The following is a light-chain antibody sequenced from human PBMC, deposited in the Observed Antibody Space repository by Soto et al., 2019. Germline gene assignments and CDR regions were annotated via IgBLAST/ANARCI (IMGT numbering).Light chain of an antibody. Sequence: DIQMSQSPSSLSASVADRLTITCQASQDTSNYLNWYQQKTGKAPKLLIYDASNLETGVTSRFSGSGSGTDFTFTISSLQPEDIATYYCQQYDNLPFGGGTKVDIK. CDR1: QDTSNY. J-gene: IGKJ4*01. CDR2: DAS. V-gene: IGKV1-33*01. CDR3: QQYDNLP.